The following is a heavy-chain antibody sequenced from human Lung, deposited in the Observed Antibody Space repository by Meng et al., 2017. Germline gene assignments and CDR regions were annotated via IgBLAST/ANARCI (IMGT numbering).Heavy chain of an antibody. D-gene: IGHD2-15*01. Sequence: EVQLVESGGGLVQPGGSLRLSCAASGFTFSSYSMNWVRQAPGKGLEWVSSISSSSAYADSVKGRFTISRDNAKNSLYLQMNSLRAEDTAVYYCARGRVVAAATPSDYWGQGTLVTVSS. J-gene: IGHJ4*02. V-gene: IGHV3-21*01. CDR3: ARGRVVAAATPSDY. CDR2: ISSSSA. CDR1: GFTFSSYS.